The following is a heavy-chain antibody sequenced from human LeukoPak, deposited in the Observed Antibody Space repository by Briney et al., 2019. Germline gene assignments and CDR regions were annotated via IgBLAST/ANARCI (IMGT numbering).Heavy chain of an antibody. V-gene: IGHV4-59*11. Sequence: PSETLSLTCTVSGGSISSHYWSWIRQPPGKGLEWIGYIYYSGSTNYNPSLKSRVTISVDTSKNQFSLKLSSVTAAATAVYYCARFSPDPPSSYYDSKEFDYWGQGTLVTVSS. CDR2: IYYSGST. J-gene: IGHJ4*02. CDR1: GGSISSHY. CDR3: ARFSPDPPSSYYDSKEFDY. D-gene: IGHD3-22*01.